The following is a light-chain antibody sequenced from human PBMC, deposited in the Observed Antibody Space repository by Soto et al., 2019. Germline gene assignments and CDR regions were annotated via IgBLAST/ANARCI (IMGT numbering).Light chain of an antibody. J-gene: IGKJ4*01. CDR3: QQANSFPLT. Sequence: DIQMTQSPSSVSASVGDRVTITCRASQDVSRWLAWYQQKPGKPPKLLISAASRLQSGVPSRFSGSGSGTDFPLTITSLQPEDFATYYCQQANSFPLTFGGGTKVEI. V-gene: IGKV1-12*01. CDR1: QDVSRW. CDR2: AAS.